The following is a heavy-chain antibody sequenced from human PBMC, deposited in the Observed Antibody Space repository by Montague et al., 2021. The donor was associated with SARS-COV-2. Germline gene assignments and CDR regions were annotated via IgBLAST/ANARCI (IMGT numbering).Heavy chain of an antibody. J-gene: IGHJ4*02. CDR1: DGSFCDYS. Sequence: SETLSLTCAVYDGSFCDYSWTWIRQPPGKGLEWIGEINHRGSTNYNPSLKSRVTISVDTSKNQFSLKMTSVTAADTAVYYCARGRQHINMVVVVVTGGEYYFDXWGQGTLVAVSS. CDR3: ARGRQHINMVVVVVTGGEYYFDX. CDR2: INHRGST. D-gene: IGHD3-22*01. V-gene: IGHV4-34*01.